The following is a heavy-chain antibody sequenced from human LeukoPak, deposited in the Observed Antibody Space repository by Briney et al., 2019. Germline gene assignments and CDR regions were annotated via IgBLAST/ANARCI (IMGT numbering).Heavy chain of an antibody. CDR3: AKDLDYYDSSGYLFY. V-gene: IGHV3-48*04. Sequence: PGGSLRLSCAASGFTFSSYSMNWVRQAPGKGLEWVSYISSSSSTIYYADSVKGRFTISRDNAKNTLYLQMNSLRAEDTAVYYCAKDLDYYDSSGYLFYWGQGTLVTVSS. J-gene: IGHJ4*02. D-gene: IGHD3-22*01. CDR1: GFTFSSYS. CDR2: ISSSSSTI.